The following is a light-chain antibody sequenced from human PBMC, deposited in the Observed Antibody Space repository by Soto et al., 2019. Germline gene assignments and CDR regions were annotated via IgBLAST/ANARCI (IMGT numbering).Light chain of an antibody. CDR1: SSDVGGYNY. Sequence: QSALTQPASVSGSPGQWITISCTGTSSDVGGYNYVSWYQQHPGKAPKLMIYEVSNRPSGVSNRYAGSKSGNTASLTISALQSEDEADYCSSYTSSSTLVFGTGTKLAVL. J-gene: IGLJ1*01. CDR2: EVS. CDR3: SSYTSSSTLV. V-gene: IGLV2-14*01.